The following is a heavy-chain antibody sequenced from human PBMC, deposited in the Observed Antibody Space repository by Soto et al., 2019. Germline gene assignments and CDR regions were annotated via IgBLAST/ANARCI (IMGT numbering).Heavy chain of an antibody. CDR1: GGSISSSSYY. Sequence: SETLSLTCTVSGGSISSSSYYWGWIRQPPGKGLEWIGSIYYSGSTYYNPSLKSRVTISVDTSKNQFSLKLSSVTAADTAVYYCARGLGLLLLLNWFDPWGQGTLVTVSS. CDR3: ARGLGLLLLLNWFDP. J-gene: IGHJ5*02. CDR2: IYYSGST. D-gene: IGHD3-22*01. V-gene: IGHV4-39*01.